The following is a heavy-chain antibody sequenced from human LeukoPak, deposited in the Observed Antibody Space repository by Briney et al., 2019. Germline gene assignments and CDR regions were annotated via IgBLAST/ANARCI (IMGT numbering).Heavy chain of an antibody. Sequence: EASVTVSCKASGYTFNGYGIIWVRQAPGQGLEWVGWINTYTGKAEYAQNYQGRVSVTTDMSTNTAFMEVRNLRSDDTAVYFCARGQYNYALDVWGQGTLLTVSS. D-gene: IGHD5-24*01. CDR1: GYTFNGYG. J-gene: IGHJ3*01. V-gene: IGHV1-18*01. CDR2: INTYTGKA. CDR3: ARGQYNYALDV.